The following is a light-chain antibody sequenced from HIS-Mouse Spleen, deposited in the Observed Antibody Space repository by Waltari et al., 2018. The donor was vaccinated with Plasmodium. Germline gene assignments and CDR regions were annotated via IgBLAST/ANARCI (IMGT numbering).Light chain of an antibody. Sequence: SYELTQPPSVSVSPGQTASITCPGDKLGDKYACWYQQKPGQSPVLDIYQDSKRPSGITGGFSGSNSGNTATLSGSGTQAVDEADYCCQAWDSSTVVFGGGTKLTVL. J-gene: IGLJ2*01. CDR3: QAWDSSTVV. CDR2: QDS. V-gene: IGLV3-1*01. CDR1: KLGDKY.